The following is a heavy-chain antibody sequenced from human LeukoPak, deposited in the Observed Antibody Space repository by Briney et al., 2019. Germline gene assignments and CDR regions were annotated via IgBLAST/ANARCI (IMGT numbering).Heavy chain of an antibody. V-gene: IGHV4-59*01. J-gene: IGHJ1*01. D-gene: IGHD3-22*01. Sequence: SETLSLTCTVSGGSISSYYWSWIRQPPGKGLEWIGYIYYSGSTNYNPSLKSRVTISVDTSKNQFFLKLSSVTAADTAVYYCARDIGDSSGYLYFQHWGQGTLVTVSS. CDR3: ARDIGDSSGYLYFQH. CDR1: GGSISSYY. CDR2: IYYSGST.